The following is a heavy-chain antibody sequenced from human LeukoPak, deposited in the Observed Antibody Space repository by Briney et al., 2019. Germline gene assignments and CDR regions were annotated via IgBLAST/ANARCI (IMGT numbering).Heavy chain of an antibody. D-gene: IGHD2-2*01. CDR1: GYTFTSYG. V-gene: IGHV1-18*01. J-gene: IGHJ5*02. Sequence: ASVKVSCKASGYTFTSYGISWVRQAPGQGLEWMGWISAYNGNTNYAQKLQGRVTMTTDTSTSTAYLELRSLRSDDTAVYYCARVRDPDIVVVPAAAANWFDPWGQGTLVTVSS. CDR3: ARVRDPDIVVVPAAAANWFDP. CDR2: ISAYNGNT.